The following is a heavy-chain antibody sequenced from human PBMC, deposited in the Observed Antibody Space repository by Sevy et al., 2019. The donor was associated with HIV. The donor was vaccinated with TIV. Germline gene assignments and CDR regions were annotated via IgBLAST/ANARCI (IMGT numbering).Heavy chain of an antibody. Sequence: GGSLRLSCAASGFTFSSYAMHWVRQAPGKGLEWVAVISYDGSNKYYADSVKGRFTISRDNSKNTLYLQMNSLGAEDTAMYYCARHGGEQQLVWYYFDYWGQGTLVTVSS. CDR2: ISYDGSNK. CDR3: ARHGGEQQLVWYYFDY. CDR1: GFTFSSYA. D-gene: IGHD6-13*01. V-gene: IGHV3-30-3*01. J-gene: IGHJ4*02.